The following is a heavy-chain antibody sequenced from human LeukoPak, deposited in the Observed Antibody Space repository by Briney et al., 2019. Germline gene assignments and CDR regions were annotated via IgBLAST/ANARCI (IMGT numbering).Heavy chain of an antibody. CDR3: ARPYYYDSRIDP. Sequence: SETLSLTCTVSGGSISSGGYYWSWIRQHPGKGLEWIGYIYYSGSTYYNPSLKSRVTISVDTSKNQFSLKLSSVTAADTAVYYCARPYYYDSRIDPWGQGTLVTVSS. CDR1: GGSISSGGYY. D-gene: IGHD3-22*01. CDR2: IYYSGST. J-gene: IGHJ5*02. V-gene: IGHV4-31*03.